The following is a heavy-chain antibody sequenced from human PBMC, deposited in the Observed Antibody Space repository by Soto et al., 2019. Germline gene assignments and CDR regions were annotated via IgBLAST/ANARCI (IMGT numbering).Heavy chain of an antibody. CDR1: GGTFSSYT. CDR2: IIPILGIA. V-gene: IGHV1-69*02. Sequence: QVQLVQAGAEVKKPGSSVKVSCKASGGTFSSYTISWVRQAPGQGLEWMGRIIPILGIANYAQKLQGRVTITADKSTSTAYMELSSLRSEDTAVYYCERRTRDSNYYMDVWGKGTTVNDSS. J-gene: IGHJ6*03. D-gene: IGHD4-4*01. CDR3: ERRTRDSNYYMDV.